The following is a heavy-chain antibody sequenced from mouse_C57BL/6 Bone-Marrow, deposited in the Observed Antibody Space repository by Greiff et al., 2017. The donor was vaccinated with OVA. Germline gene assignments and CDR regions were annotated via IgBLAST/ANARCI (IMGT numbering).Heavy chain of an antibody. CDR1: GYTFTSYG. J-gene: IGHJ3*01. V-gene: IGHV1-81*01. Sequence: VQLQQSGAELARPGASVKLSCKASGYTFTSYGISWVKQRPGQGLEWIGEIYPRSGTTYYNEKFKGKATLTADKSSSTAYMQLRSQTAEDYAVYGCAGRAWFAYWGQGTPVTVSA. CDR2: IYPRSGTT. CDR3: AGRAWFAY.